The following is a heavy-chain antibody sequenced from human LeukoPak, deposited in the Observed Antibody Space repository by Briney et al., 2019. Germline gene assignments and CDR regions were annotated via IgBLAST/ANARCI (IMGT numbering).Heavy chain of an antibody. CDR2: IYYSGST. CDR1: GASISSYY. J-gene: IGHJ4*02. D-gene: IGHD4-23*01. CDR3: ARQEDVYGGNRDYFDY. V-gene: IGHV4-59*08. Sequence: SETLSLTCTVSGASISSYYWSWIRQPPGKGLEWIGYIYYSGSTNYNPSLKSRVTISVDTSKNQFSLTLSSVTAADTAVYYCARQEDVYGGNRDYFDYWGQGTLVTVSS.